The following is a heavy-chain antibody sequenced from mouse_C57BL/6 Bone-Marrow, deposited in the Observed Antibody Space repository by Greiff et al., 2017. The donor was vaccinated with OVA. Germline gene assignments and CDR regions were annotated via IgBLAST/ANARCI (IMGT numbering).Heavy chain of an antibody. CDR3: ARSHSNFYYYAMDY. Sequence: EVQLQQSGAELVKPGASVKLSCTASGFNIKDYYMHWVKQRTEQGLEWIGRIDPEDGETKYAPKFPGKATITADTSSNTAYLQLSSLTSEDTAVYYCARSHSNFYYYAMDYWGQGTSVTVSS. CDR2: IDPEDGET. J-gene: IGHJ4*01. D-gene: IGHD2-5*01. CDR1: GFNIKDYY. V-gene: IGHV14-2*01.